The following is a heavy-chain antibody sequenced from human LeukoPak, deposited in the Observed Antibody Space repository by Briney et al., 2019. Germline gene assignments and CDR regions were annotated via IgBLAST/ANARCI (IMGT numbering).Heavy chain of an antibody. Sequence: PSETLSLTCAVYGGSFSGYYWSWIRQPPGKGLEWSGEINHSGSTNYNPSLKSRVTISVDTSKNQFSLKLSSVTAADTAVYYCARGEDGGSGWVPLDYWGQGTLVTVSS. D-gene: IGHD6-19*01. CDR2: INHSGST. CDR1: GGSFSGYY. CDR3: ARGEDGGSGWVPLDY. V-gene: IGHV4-34*01. J-gene: IGHJ4*02.